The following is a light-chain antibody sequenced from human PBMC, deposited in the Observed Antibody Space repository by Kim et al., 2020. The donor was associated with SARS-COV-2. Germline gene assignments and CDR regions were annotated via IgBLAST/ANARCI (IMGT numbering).Light chain of an antibody. J-gene: IGKJ4*01. CDR3: QQFDTFPLT. CDR1: HDINIY. V-gene: IGKV1-16*01. Sequence: SASVENRVSITWRASHDINIYLAWFQQKPGKAPRPLIYSASYLQTGVPSRFSGSGSGTDFTLTISSLQPEDFATYYCQQFDTFPLTFGGGTKLEI. CDR2: SAS.